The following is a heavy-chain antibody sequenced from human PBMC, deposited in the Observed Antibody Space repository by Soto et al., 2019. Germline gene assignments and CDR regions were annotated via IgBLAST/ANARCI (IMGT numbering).Heavy chain of an antibody. CDR3: ARAVESVAASDYYTDV. CDR2: INPSGGST. Sequence: ASVKVSCKASGYTFTSYYMHWVRQAPGQGLEWMGIINPSGGSTSYAQKFQGRVTMTRDTSTSTVYMELSSLRSEDTAVYYCARAVESVAASDYYTDVWGKGTTVTVSS. J-gene: IGHJ6*03. D-gene: IGHD2-15*01. CDR1: GYTFTSYY. V-gene: IGHV1-46*03.